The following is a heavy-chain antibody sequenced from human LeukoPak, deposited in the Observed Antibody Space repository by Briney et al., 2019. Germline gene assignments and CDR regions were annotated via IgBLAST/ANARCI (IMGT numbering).Heavy chain of an antibody. CDR2: ISYDGSNT. V-gene: IGHV3-30-3*01. CDR1: GFIFSSYA. D-gene: IGHD4-11*01. J-gene: IGHJ6*02. CDR3: ARDWSSKYPYYYGMDV. Sequence: GGSLRLSCAASGFIFSSYARHWVRQAPGKGLEWVALISYDGSNTYYADSVKGRFTISRDNSKNTLYLQMNSLTAEGTAVYYCARDWSSKYPYYYGMDVWGQGTTVTVSS.